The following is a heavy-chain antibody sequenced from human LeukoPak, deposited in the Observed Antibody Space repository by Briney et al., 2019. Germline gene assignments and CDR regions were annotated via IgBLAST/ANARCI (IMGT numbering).Heavy chain of an antibody. CDR2: MNPNSGNT. CDR3: ARGLGSGFLEWLLYYFDY. J-gene: IGHJ4*02. CDR1: GYTFTSYD. Sequence: ASVKVSCKASGYTFTSYDINWVRHATGQGLEWMGWMNPNSGNTGYAQKFQGRVTMTRNTSISTAYMELSSLRSEDTAVYYCARGLGSGFLEWLLYYFDYWGQGTLVTVSS. D-gene: IGHD3-3*01. V-gene: IGHV1-8*01.